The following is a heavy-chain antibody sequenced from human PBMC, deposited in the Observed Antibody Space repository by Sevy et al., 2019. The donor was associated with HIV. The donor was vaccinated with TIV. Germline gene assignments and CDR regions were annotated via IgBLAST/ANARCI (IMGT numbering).Heavy chain of an antibody. J-gene: IGHJ4*02. CDR2: MNPNSGST. Sequence: ASFKVSCKASGYTFTSYDINWVRQATGQGLEWMGWMNPNSGSTGYAQKFQGRVTMTRNTSINTAYMELSSLRSEDTAVYYCARVVFASSGWYYWGQGTLVTVSS. V-gene: IGHV1-8*01. CDR3: ARVVFASSGWYY. CDR1: GYTFTSYD. D-gene: IGHD6-19*01.